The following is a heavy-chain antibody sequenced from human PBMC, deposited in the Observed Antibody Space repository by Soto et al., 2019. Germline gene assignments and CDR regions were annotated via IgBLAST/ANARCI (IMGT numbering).Heavy chain of an antibody. D-gene: IGHD3-10*01. V-gene: IGHV3-23*01. Sequence: PGGSLRLSCAASGFTFSSYAMSWVRQAPGKGLEWVSAISGSGGSTYYADSVKGRFTISRDNSKNTLYLQMNSLRAEDTAVYYCAKDRTVLLWFGESNYFDYWGQGTLVTIPS. J-gene: IGHJ4*02. CDR1: GFTFSSYA. CDR2: ISGSGGST. CDR3: AKDRTVLLWFGESNYFDY.